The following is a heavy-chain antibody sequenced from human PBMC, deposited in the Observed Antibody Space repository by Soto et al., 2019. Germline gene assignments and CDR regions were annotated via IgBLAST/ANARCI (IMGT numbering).Heavy chain of an antibody. V-gene: IGHV3-33*01. CDR1: GFTFSSYG. CDR2: IWYDGSNK. D-gene: IGHD3-10*01. CDR3: ARDGWPYYYGSGSYPDY. Sequence: QVPLVESGGGVVQPGRSLRLSCAASGFTFSSYGMHWVRQAPGKGLEWVAVIWYDGSNKYYADSVKGRFTISRDNSKNTLYLQMNSLRAEDTAVYYCARDGWPYYYGSGSYPDYWGQGTLVTVSS. J-gene: IGHJ4*02.